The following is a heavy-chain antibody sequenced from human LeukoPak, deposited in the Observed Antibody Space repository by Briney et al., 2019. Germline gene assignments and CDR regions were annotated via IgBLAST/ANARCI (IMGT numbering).Heavy chain of an antibody. CDR3: ARPGRDGYNPFDC. CDR2: INSDGSST. D-gene: IGHD5-24*01. V-gene: IGHV3-74*01. Sequence: SGGSLRLSCAASGFTFTSYVMSWVRQAPGKGLVWVSRINSDGSSTNYADSVKGRFTISRDNAKNTLYLQTNSLRAEDTAVYYCARPGRDGYNPFDCWGQGTLVTVSS. CDR1: GFTFTSYV. J-gene: IGHJ4*02.